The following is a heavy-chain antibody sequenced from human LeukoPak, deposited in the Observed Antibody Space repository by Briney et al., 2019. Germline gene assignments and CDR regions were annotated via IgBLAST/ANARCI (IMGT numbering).Heavy chain of an antibody. V-gene: IGHV3-30*01. J-gene: IGHJ6*02. CDR1: GFNFSNYA. CDR3: ARDGPEYSSTSGYHYGMDV. Sequence: QAGGSLRLSCAASGFNFSNYAIHWVRQVPGRGLEWVALISSEGSVIYEADSVKGRFAISRDNSKNTLYLQINSLRPEDTAVYYCARDGPEYSSTSGYHYGMDVWGQGTTVTVSS. CDR2: ISSEGSVI. D-gene: IGHD6-6*01.